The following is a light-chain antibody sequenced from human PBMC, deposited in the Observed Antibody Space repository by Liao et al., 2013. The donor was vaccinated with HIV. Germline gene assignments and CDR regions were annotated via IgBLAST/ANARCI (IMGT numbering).Light chain of an antibody. CDR2: YDQ. Sequence: YVLTQPPSVSVAPGQTAVMTCGGNNIRSRGVHWYQQRPGQAPVLVMYYDQNRPSGIPERFSGSNSGNTATLTISGTQAMDEADYYCQAWDSSTAEDVFGTGTKVTV. CDR3: QAWDSSTAEDV. CDR1: NIRSRG. V-gene: IGLV3-21*01. J-gene: IGLJ1*01.